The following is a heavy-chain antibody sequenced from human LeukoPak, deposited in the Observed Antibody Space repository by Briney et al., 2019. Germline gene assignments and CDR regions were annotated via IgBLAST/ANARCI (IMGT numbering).Heavy chain of an antibody. V-gene: IGHV1-69*02. D-gene: IGHD6-19*01. J-gene: IGHJ4*02. CDR3: AISSIAVAGTSKVGNNYLDY. CDR2: IIPILGIA. CDR1: GGTFSSYT. Sequence: ASVKVSCKASGGTFSSYTISWVRQAPGQGLEWMGRIIPILGIANYAQKFQGRVTITADKSTSTAYMELSSLRSEDTAVYYCAISSIAVAGTSKVGNNYLDYWGQGTLVTVSS.